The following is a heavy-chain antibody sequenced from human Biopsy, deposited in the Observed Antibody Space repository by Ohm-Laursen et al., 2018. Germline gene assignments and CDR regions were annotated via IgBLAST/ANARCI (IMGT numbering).Heavy chain of an antibody. CDR2: ISASDDSK. D-gene: IGHD2-8*01. CDR1: GISFSSSA. Sequence: SLRLSCSASGISFSSSAMNWVRQAPGKGLEWVSSISASDDSKYYGDSVKGRFTIPRDSSTNTLYLQMNGLRADDTAVYYCATGPVQMVYANLRGEFASWGQGALVTVSS. CDR3: ATGPVQMVYANLRGEFAS. V-gene: IGHV3-23*01. J-gene: IGHJ5*02.